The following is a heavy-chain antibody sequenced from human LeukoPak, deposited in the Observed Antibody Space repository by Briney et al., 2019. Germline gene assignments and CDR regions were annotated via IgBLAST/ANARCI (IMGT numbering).Heavy chain of an antibody. V-gene: IGHV3-23*01. J-gene: IGHJ4*02. CDR1: GFTFSNYA. Sequence: PGASLRLSCAASGFTFSNYAMSWVRQAPGKGLEWVSAITGSDGNTYYADPVKGRFTISRDNSKNTLYLQMNGLRAEDTAVYYCAQWGDFDVLTGYYVPDFWGQGTLVTVSS. CDR2: ITGSDGNT. CDR3: AQWGDFDVLTGYYVPDF. D-gene: IGHD3-9*01.